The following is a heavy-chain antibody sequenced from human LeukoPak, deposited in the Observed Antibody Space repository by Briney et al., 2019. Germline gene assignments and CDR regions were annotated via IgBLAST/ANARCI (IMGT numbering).Heavy chain of an antibody. CDR1: GFTFSSYS. D-gene: IGHD6-19*01. J-gene: IGHJ6*02. V-gene: IGHV3-21*01. Sequence: GGSLRLSCAASGFTFSSYSMYWVRQAPGKGLEWVSSISGSSDYIFYADSVKGRFTISRDNAKSSLFLQMNSLRAEDTAVYYCTRSVVVAGTTRGMDVWGQGTTVTVSS. CDR3: TRSVVVAGTTRGMDV. CDR2: ISGSSDYI.